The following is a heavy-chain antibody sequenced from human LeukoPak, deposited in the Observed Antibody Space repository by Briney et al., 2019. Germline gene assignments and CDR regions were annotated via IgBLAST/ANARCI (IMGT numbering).Heavy chain of an antibody. D-gene: IGHD3/OR15-3a*01. Sequence: TLSLTCTVSGGSISTGGYYWNWIRQHPGKGLEWIGFIYHSGSTSYNPSLKSRLSISVDTSKNQFSLKLNSVTAADTAVYYCARGRFYEFSGDSWGQGTLVTVSS. J-gene: IGHJ4*02. V-gene: IGHV4-31*03. CDR2: IYHSGST. CDR1: GGSISTGGYY. CDR3: ARGRFYEFSGDS.